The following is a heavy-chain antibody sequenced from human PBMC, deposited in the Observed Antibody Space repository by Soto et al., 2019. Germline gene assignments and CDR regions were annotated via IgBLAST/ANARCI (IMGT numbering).Heavy chain of an antibody. CDR1: GFTFSSYA. Sequence: GGSLRLSCAASGFTFSSYAMSWVRQAPGKGLEWVSAISGSGGSTYYADSVKGRFTISRDNSKNTLYLQMNSLRAEDTAVYYCAKWVDYGDYGFVRAFDIWGQGTMVTVSS. CDR3: AKWVDYGDYGFVRAFDI. V-gene: IGHV3-23*01. J-gene: IGHJ3*02. D-gene: IGHD4-17*01. CDR2: ISGSGGST.